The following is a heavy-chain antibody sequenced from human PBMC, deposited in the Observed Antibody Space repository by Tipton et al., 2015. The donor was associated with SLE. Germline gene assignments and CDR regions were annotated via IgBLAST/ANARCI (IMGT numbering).Heavy chain of an antibody. V-gene: IGHV4-39*07. D-gene: IGHD6-13*01. CDR3: ARGRAAADLYYYYYYMDV. Sequence: TLSLTCTVSGGSISSSSYYWGWIRQPPGKGLEWIGSIYYSGSTYYNPSLKSRVAISVDTSKNQFSLKLSSVTAAGTAVYYCARGRAAADLYYYYYYMDVWGKGTTVTVSS. CDR2: IYYSGST. J-gene: IGHJ6*03. CDR1: GGSISSSSYY.